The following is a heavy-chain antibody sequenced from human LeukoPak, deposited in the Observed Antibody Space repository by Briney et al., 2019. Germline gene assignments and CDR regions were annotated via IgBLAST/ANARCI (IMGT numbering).Heavy chain of an antibody. D-gene: IGHD5-24*01. V-gene: IGHV3-48*01. Sequence: GGSLRLSCAASGVTFSDYSMNRVRQAPGKGLEWISYIGIDSGNTNYADSVKGRFTISGDKAKNSLYLQMNSLRVEDTAVYYCARDYKYAFDNWGQGTLVTVSS. CDR3: ARDYKYAFDN. CDR2: IGIDSGNT. CDR1: GVTFSDYS. J-gene: IGHJ4*02.